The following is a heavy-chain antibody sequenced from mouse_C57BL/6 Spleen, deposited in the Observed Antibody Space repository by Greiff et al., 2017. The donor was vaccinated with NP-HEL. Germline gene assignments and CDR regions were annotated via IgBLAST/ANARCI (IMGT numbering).Heavy chain of an antibody. V-gene: IGHV1-80*01. J-gene: IGHJ4*01. D-gene: IGHD3-2*02. CDR3: ARRDSSGYAMDY. CDR1: GYAFSSYW. CDR2: IYPGDGDT. Sequence: VQLQQSGAELVKPGASVKISCKASGYAFSSYWMNWVKQRPGKGLEWIGQIYPGDGDTNYNGKFKGKATLTADTSSSTAYMQLSSLTSEDSAVYFCARRDSSGYAMDYWGQGTSVTVSS.